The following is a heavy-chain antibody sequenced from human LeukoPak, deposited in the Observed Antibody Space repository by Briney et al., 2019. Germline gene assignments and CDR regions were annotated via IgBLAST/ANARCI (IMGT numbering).Heavy chain of an antibody. V-gene: IGHV1-46*01. D-gene: IGHD2-2*01. Sequence: ASVKVSCKASGYTFTSYYMHWVRQAPGQGLEWMGIINPSGGSTSYAQKFQGRVTMTRDTSTSTVYMELSSLRSEDTAVYYCARGGLYCSSTSCSQGLDAFDIWGQGTMVTVSS. J-gene: IGHJ3*02. CDR1: GYTFTSYY. CDR2: INPSGGST. CDR3: ARGGLYCSSTSCSQGLDAFDI.